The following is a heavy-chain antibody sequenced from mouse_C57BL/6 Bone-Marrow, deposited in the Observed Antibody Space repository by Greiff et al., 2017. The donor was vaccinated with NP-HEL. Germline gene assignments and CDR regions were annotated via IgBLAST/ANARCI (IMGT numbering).Heavy chain of an antibody. D-gene: IGHD4-1*01. Sequence: LQESGAELARPGASVKMSCKASGYTFTSYTMHWVKQRPGQGLEWIGYINPSSGYTKYNQKFKDKATLTADKSSSTAYMQLSSLTSEDSAVYYCARTGTWYFDVWGTGTTVTVSS. J-gene: IGHJ1*03. CDR2: INPSSGYT. CDR1: GYTFTSYT. CDR3: ARTGTWYFDV. V-gene: IGHV1-4*01.